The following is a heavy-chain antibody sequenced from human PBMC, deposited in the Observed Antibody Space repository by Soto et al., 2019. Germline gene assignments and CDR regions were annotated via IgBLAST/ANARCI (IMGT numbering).Heavy chain of an antibody. CDR2: IYPGDSDT. CDR3: ARHGRIVVVPAAMPNYYYYGMDV. J-gene: IGHJ6*02. CDR1: GYSFTSYW. V-gene: IGHV5-51*01. Sequence: GESLKISCKGSGYSFTSYWIGWVRQMPGKGLEWMGIIYPGDSDTRYSPSFQGQVTISADKSISTAYLQWSSLKASDTAMYYCARHGRIVVVPAAMPNYYYYGMDVWGQGTTVTVSS. D-gene: IGHD2-2*01.